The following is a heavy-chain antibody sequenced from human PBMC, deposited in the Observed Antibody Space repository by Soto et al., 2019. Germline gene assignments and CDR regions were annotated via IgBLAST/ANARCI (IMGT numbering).Heavy chain of an antibody. D-gene: IGHD4-17*01. J-gene: IGHJ2*01. Sequence: ASVKVSCKASGYTFTIYGIIWVRQAPGQGLEWMGWISAYNGNTNYAQKLQGRVTMTTDTSTSTAYMELRSLRSDDTAVYYCAREASYYGAAPWFFDLWGRGTLVTVSS. CDR3: AREASYYGAAPWFFDL. CDR1: GYTFTIYG. CDR2: ISAYNGNT. V-gene: IGHV1-18*01.